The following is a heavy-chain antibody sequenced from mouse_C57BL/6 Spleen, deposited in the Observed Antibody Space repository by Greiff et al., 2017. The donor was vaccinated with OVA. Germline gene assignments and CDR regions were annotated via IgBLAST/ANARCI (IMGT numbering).Heavy chain of an antibody. CDR2: ISYDGSN. CDR3: AAGPIYYDYDGYYFDY. J-gene: IGHJ2*01. V-gene: IGHV3-6*01. CDR1: GYSITSGYY. Sequence: EVQLQESGPGLVKPSQSLSLTCSVTGYSITSGYYWNWIRQFPGNKLEWMGYISYDGSNNYNPSLKNRISITRDTSKNQFFLKLNSVTTEDTATYYCAAGPIYYDYDGYYFDYWGQGTTLTVSS. D-gene: IGHD2-4*01.